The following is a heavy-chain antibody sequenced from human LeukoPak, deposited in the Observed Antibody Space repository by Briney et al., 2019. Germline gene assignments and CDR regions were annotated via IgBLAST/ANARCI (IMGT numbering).Heavy chain of an antibody. V-gene: IGHV3-11*04. CDR1: GFTFSDYY. CDR3: ARVRIVATIRDAFDI. Sequence: PGGSLRLSCAASGFTFSDYYMIWIRQAPGKGLEWVSYISSSGGTIYYTDSVKGRFTISRDNAKNSLYLQMNSLRAEDTAVYYCARVRIVATIRDAFDIWGQGTMVTVSS. J-gene: IGHJ3*02. D-gene: IGHD5-12*01. CDR2: ISSSGGTI.